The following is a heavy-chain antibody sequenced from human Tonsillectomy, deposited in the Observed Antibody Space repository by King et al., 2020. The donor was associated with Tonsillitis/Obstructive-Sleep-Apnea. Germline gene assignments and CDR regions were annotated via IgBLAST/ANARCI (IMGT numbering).Heavy chain of an antibody. D-gene: IGHD2-2*03. CDR3: ARLDIAVVPAAMSDAFDI. CDR1: GGSFSGYY. J-gene: IGHJ3*02. CDR2: INHSGST. Sequence: VQLQQWGAGLLKPSETLSVTCAVYGGSFSGYYWSWIRQLPGKGLEWIGEINHSGSTNYNPSLKSRVTISLDMSKNQVSLKLTSVTAADTAVYSCARLDIAVVPAAMSDAFDIWGQGTMVTVSS. V-gene: IGHV4-34*01.